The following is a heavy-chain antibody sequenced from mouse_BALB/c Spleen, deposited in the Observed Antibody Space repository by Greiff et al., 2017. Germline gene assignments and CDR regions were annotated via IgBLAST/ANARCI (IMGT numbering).Heavy chain of an antibody. J-gene: IGHJ4*01. CDR2: ISSGSSTI. CDR3: ARKYEAMDY. Sequence: EVKLVESGGGLVQPGGSRKLSCAASGFTFSSFGMHWVRQAPEKGLEWVAYISSGSSTIYYADTVKGRFTISRDNPKNTLFLQMTSLRSEDTAMYYCARKYEAMDYWGEGTSVTVSS. V-gene: IGHV5-17*02. D-gene: IGHD2-10*02. CDR1: GFTFSSFG.